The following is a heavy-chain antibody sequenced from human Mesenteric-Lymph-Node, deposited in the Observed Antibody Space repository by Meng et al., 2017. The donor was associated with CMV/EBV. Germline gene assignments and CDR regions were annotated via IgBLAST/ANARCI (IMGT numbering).Heavy chain of an antibody. CDR3: VRGLITEGGY. Sequence: GESLKISCAASGFTFSSYEMNWVRQAPGKGLEWVSYISSSGSTIYYADSVKGRLTVSRDNSKNTLYLQMNSLRPEDTAVYFCVRGLITEGGYWGQGTLVTVSS. V-gene: IGHV3-48*03. D-gene: IGHD1-14*01. CDR2: ISSSGSTI. J-gene: IGHJ4*02. CDR1: GFTFSSYE.